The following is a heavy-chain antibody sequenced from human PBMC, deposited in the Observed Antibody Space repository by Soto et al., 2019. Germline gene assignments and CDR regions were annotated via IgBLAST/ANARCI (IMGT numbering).Heavy chain of an antibody. CDR1: GGTFSSYA. Sequence: QVQLVQSGAEVKKPGSSVKVSCKASGGTFSSYAISWVRQAPGQGLEWMGGIIPIFGTANYAQKFQGRVTITADKSTSTAYMELSSLRSEDTAVYYCAREFPLIFGVVSFGYYYGMDVWGQGTTVTVSS. J-gene: IGHJ6*02. V-gene: IGHV1-69*06. CDR3: AREFPLIFGVVSFGYYYGMDV. CDR2: IIPIFGTA. D-gene: IGHD3-3*01.